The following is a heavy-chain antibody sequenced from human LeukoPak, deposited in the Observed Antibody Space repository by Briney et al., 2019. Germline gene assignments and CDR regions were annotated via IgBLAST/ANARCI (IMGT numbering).Heavy chain of an antibody. J-gene: IGHJ2*01. D-gene: IGHD6-13*01. V-gene: IGHV4-4*07. Sequence: SETLSLTCTVSGGSISSYDWSWIRQPAAKGLEWIGRTYTSGSTNYNPSLKSRVTTSVDMSKNQFSLKLSSMIAADTAVYYCARVSSSWYQDWYFDLWGRGTLVTVPS. CDR1: GGSISSYD. CDR3: ARVSSSWYQDWYFDL. CDR2: TYTSGST.